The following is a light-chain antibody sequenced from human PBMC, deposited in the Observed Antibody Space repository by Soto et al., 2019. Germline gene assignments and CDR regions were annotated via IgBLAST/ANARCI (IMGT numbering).Light chain of an antibody. Sequence: QSALPQPASVSGSPGQSITISCTGTNSDVGDYNYVSWYQQHPGKAPKLIIYEVSNRPSGISDRFSASKSGNTASLTISGLQAEDEADYYCSSYTNSNTRVFGTGTKSPS. CDR2: EVS. CDR1: NSDVGDYNY. J-gene: IGLJ1*01. V-gene: IGLV2-14*01. CDR3: SSYTNSNTRV.